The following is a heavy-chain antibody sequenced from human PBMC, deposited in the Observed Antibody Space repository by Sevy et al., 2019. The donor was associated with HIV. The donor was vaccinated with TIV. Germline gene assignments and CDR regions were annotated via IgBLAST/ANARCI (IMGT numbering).Heavy chain of an antibody. J-gene: IGHJ4*02. CDR1: GRTFSNYA. D-gene: IGHD6-13*01. Sequence: ASVKVSCKASGRTFSNYAINWVRQGPGQGLEWMGGIIPMFGTANYVQKFQGRVTITADESTKTAYMKLSSLRSEDTAVYYCARSISWYASFDSWGQGTLVTVSS. CDR3: ARSISWYASFDS. CDR2: IIPMFGTA. V-gene: IGHV1-69*13.